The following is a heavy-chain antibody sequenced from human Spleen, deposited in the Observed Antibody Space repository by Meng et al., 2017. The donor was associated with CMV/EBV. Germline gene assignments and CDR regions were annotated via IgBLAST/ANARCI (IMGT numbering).Heavy chain of an antibody. CDR3: ARALRGNYYASGNVYH. D-gene: IGHD3-10*01. Sequence: FSFRTYSMHWVRQAPGKGLEWVAVLSSDGSNQDYADSVKGRFTVSRDSSKSTLYLQMNNLRLEDTAVYYCARALRGNYYASGNVYHWGQGTLVTVSS. J-gene: IGHJ5*02. CDR1: FSFRTYS. CDR2: LSSDGSNQ. V-gene: IGHV3-30*04.